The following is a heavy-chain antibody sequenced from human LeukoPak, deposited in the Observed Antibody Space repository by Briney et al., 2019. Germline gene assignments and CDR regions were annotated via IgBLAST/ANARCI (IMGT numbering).Heavy chain of an antibody. CDR2: IYYSGST. CDR3: ARDAKKGPYCSSTSCYYDI. V-gene: IGHV4-59*01. Sequence: PSETLSLTCTVSGGSISSYYWSWIRQPPGKGLEWIGYIYYSGSTNYNPSLKSRVTISVDTSKNQFSLKLSSVTAADTAVYYCARDAKKGPYCSSTSCYYDIWGQGTMVTVSS. CDR1: GGSISSYY. D-gene: IGHD2-2*01. J-gene: IGHJ3*02.